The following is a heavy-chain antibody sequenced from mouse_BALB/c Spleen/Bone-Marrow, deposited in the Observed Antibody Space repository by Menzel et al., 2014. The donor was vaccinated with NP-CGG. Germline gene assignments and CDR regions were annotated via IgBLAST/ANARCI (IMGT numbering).Heavy chain of an antibody. V-gene: IGHV7-3*02. CDR3: AKEINYVNSSGFEG. J-gene: IGHJ1*01. CDR1: GFTFTDYY. CDR2: IRNKANGYTT. D-gene: IGHD1-1*02. Sequence: EVMLVESGGGLVQPGGSLRLSCATSGFTFTDYYMSWVRQPPGKALEWLGFIRNKANGYTTEYSASVKGRFTISRDNSQSIFYLQMNTLRDEDSATYYCAKEINYVNSSGFEGWGAGTTVTVSS.